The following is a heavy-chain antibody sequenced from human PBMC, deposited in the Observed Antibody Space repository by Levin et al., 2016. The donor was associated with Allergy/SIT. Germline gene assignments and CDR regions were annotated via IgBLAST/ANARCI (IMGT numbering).Heavy chain of an antibody. V-gene: IGHV3-9*01. CDR1: GFTFDEYA. Sequence: GGSLRLSCTTSGFTFDEYAIHWVRQAPGKGLEWVAGIGWRSNVIGYADSVKGRFTISRDNAKKSLYLQMNSLRDEDTAVYYCAGDIYGEGWFDPWGQGTLVTVSS. J-gene: IGHJ5*02. CDR3: AGDIYGEGWFDP. D-gene: IGHD3-10*01. CDR2: IGWRSNVI.